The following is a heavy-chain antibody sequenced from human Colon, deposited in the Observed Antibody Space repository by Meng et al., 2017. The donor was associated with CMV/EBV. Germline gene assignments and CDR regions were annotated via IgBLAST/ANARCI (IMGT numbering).Heavy chain of an antibody. CDR1: GFTFSSYG. J-gene: IGHJ6*02. CDR2: IRYDGSNK. Sequence: GESLKISCAASGFTFSSYGMHWVRQAPGKGLEWVAFIRYDGSNKYYADSVKGRFTISRDHSKNTLYLQMNSLRAEDTAVYYCAKVPASVSYYYYGVDVWGQGTTVTVSS. V-gene: IGHV3-30*02. CDR3: AKVPASVSYYYYGVDV. D-gene: IGHD6-6*01.